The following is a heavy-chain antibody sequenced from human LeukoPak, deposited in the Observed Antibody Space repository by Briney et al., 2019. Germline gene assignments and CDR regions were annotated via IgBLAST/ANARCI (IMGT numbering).Heavy chain of an antibody. CDR1: GGSITSYY. Sequence: AETLSLTCTVSGGSITSYYSSWIRQPPGKAREWIGYIYSSGSTNYNPSLKSRVTISVDTSKNQFSLKLSSVTAADTAVYYCARIYYGDYYGMDVWGQGTTVTVSS. D-gene: IGHD4-17*01. V-gene: IGHV4-59*01. J-gene: IGHJ6*02. CDR2: IYSSGST. CDR3: ARIYYGDYYGMDV.